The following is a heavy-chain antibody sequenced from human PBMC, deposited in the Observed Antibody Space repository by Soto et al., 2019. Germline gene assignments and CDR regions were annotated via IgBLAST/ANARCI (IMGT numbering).Heavy chain of an antibody. CDR2: ISYDGSNK. D-gene: IGHD4-17*01. Sequence: QVPLVESGGGVVQPGRSLRLSCAASGFTFSSYAMHWVRQAPGKGLEWVAVISYDGSNKYYADSVKGRFTISRDNSKNTLYLQMNSLRAEDTAVYYCARDGSDYGDPVVTEGDYWGQGTLVTVSS. CDR1: GFTFSSYA. CDR3: ARDGSDYGDPVVTEGDY. J-gene: IGHJ4*02. V-gene: IGHV3-30-3*01.